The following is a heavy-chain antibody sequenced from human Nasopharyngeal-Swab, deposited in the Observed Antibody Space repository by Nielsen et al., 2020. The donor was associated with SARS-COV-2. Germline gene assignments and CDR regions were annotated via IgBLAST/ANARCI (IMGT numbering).Heavy chain of an antibody. CDR2: IYYSGST. CDR1: GGSISSSSYY. V-gene: IGHV4-39*01. Sequence: SETLSLTYTVSGGSISSSSYYWGWIRQPPGKGLEWIGSIYYSGSTYYNPSLKSRVTISVDTSKNQFSLKLSSVTAADTAVYYCATYGYGSYYYYYMDVWGKGTTVTVSS. D-gene: IGHD5-18*01. J-gene: IGHJ6*03. CDR3: ATYGYGSYYYYYMDV.